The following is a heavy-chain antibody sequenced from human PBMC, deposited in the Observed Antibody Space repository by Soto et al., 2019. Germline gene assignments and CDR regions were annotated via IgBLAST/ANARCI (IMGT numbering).Heavy chain of an antibody. V-gene: IGHV1-46*01. J-gene: IGHJ3*02. Sequence: XAVKVACKASGYPLTGYYVDWVRQAPGQGLEWMGIINPGGGSTIYAQKFQGRVTMTRDTSTSTVYMELSSLRSEDTAVYYCARDRRAGSQSRAFDTCGQRTMITVSS. D-gene: IGHD6-13*01. CDR1: GYPLTGYY. CDR3: ARDRRAGSQSRAFDT. CDR2: INPGGGST.